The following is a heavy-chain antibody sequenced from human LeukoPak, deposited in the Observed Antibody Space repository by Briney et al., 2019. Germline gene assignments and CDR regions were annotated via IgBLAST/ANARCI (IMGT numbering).Heavy chain of an antibody. D-gene: IGHD1-26*01. Sequence: SETLSLTCTVSGGSISTYYWSWIRQPPGKGLEWIGYIFYSGNTNYNPSLKSRVTISIDTSKNQFSLNLTSVTAADTAVYYCARERGNLRGDAFDIWGQGTMVTVSS. J-gene: IGHJ3*02. CDR1: GGSISTYY. CDR2: IFYSGNT. V-gene: IGHV4-59*12. CDR3: ARERGNLRGDAFDI.